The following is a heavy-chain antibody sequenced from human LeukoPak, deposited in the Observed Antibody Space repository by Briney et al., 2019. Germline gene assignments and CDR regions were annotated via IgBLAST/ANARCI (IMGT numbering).Heavy chain of an antibody. CDR3: ARVEDSGYDWGYFDY. CDR2: INHSGST. CDR1: GGSFSGYY. D-gene: IGHD5-12*01. V-gene: IGHV4-34*01. J-gene: IGHJ4*02. Sequence: SETLSLTCAVYGGSFSGYYWSWIRQPPGKGLEWIGEINHSGSTNYNPSLKSRVTISVDTSKNQFSLKLSSVTAADTAVYYCARVEDSGYDWGYFDYWGQGTLVTVSS.